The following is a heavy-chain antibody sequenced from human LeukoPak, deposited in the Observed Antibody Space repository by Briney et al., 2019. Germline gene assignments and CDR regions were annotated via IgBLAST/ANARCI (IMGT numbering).Heavy chain of an antibody. CDR2: INPNSGGT. CDR1: GYTFTGYY. J-gene: IGHJ6*03. Sequence: ASVKVSCKASGYTFTGYYMHWVRQAPGQGLEWMGWINPNSGGTNYAQKFQGRVTMTRDTSISTAYMELSRLRSDDTAMYYCAREYTSGSSAYHFYMDVWGKGTTVTVSS. CDR3: AREYTSGSSAYHFYMDV. V-gene: IGHV1-2*02. D-gene: IGHD6-19*01.